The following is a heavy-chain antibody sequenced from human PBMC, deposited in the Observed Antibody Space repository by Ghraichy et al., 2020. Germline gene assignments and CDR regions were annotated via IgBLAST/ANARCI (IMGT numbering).Heavy chain of an antibody. Sequence: GGSLRLSCAASGFTFSDYYMSWIRQAPGKGLEWVSYISSSGSTIYYADSVKGRFTISRDNAKNSLYLQMNSLRAEDTAVYYCARGVGDQNGGTGSDYYYGMDVWGQGTTVTVSS. J-gene: IGHJ6*02. V-gene: IGHV3-11*01. CDR2: ISSSGSTI. CDR1: GFTFSDYY. CDR3: ARGVGDQNGGTGSDYYYGMDV. D-gene: IGHD3-10*01.